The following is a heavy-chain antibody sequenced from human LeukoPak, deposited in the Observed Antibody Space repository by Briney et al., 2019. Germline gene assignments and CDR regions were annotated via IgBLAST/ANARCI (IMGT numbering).Heavy chain of an antibody. CDR1: GFTFSSYS. J-gene: IGHJ4*02. D-gene: IGHD5-18*01. CDR2: ISSSSSTI. Sequence: PGGSLRLSCAASGFTFSSYSMNWVRQAPGKGLEWVSYISSSSSTIYYADSVKGRFTISRDNSKNTLLLHMKALGVEDTAVYFCAKDREYNYAYRYYFDLWGRGTLVTVSS. V-gene: IGHV3-48*01. CDR3: AKDREYNYAYRYYFDL.